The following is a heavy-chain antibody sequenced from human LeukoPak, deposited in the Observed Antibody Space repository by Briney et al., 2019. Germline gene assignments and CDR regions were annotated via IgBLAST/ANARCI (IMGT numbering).Heavy chain of an antibody. CDR1: GYTFARFG. V-gene: IGHV1-18*01. D-gene: IGHD3-22*01. J-gene: IGHJ5*02. CDR3: ARGGGDPDMSVVAIKTGLPFDP. CDR2: SSAYNGNT. Sequence: ASVKVSCKASGYTFARFGISWVRQAPGQGLEWMGWSSAYNGNTKYAQKFQGRVTMTTDTSTSTAYMELRSLRSDDPAVYYCARGGGDPDMSVVAIKTGLPFDPWGQGTLVTVSS.